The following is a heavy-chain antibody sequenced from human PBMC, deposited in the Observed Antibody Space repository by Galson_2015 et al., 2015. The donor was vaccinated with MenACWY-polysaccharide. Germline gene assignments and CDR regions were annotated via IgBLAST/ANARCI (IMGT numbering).Heavy chain of an antibody. CDR3: ARDVGGTFYFDY. CDR1: GFTLSNYW. Sequence: SLRLSCAASGFTLSNYWMSWVRQAPGKGLEWVANIKYDGSEKYYVDSVKGRFTASRDKANNSLYLQMNSLRADDTAVYYCARDVGGTFYFDYWGQGILVTVSS. CDR2: IKYDGSEK. D-gene: IGHD3-16*01. V-gene: IGHV3-7*01. J-gene: IGHJ4*02.